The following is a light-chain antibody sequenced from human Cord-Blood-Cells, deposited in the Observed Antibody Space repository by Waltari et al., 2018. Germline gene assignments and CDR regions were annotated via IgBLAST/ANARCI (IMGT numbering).Light chain of an antibody. J-gene: IGKJ5*01. CDR3: QQRSNWPGT. CDR2: DAS. Sequence: EIVLHQPPATLALSPGERATLSCRASQSVSSYLAWYQQKPGQASRLLIHDASNRGTGIPARFSGRGSVTDFTLTISSLAPEAFAFYCCQQRSNWPGTFGQGTRLEIK. V-gene: IGKV3-11*01. CDR1: QSVSSY.